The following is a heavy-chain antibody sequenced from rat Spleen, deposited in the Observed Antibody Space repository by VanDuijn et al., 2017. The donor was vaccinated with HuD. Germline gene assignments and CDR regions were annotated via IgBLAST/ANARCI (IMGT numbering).Heavy chain of an antibody. CDR1: GFSLINYG. D-gene: IGHD1-2*01. CDR2: IIYDGSRT. V-gene: IGHV5S10*01. J-gene: IGHJ2*01. Sequence: VQLKESGPGLVQPSQTLSLTCTVSGFSLINYGVSWVRQPPGKGLEWVATIIYDGSRTYYRDSVKGRFTISRDNAKSTLYLQMDSLRSEDTATYYCATESTDYWGQGVMVTVSS. CDR3: ATESTDY.